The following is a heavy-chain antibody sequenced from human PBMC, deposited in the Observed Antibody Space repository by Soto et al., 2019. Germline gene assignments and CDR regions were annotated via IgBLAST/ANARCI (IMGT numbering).Heavy chain of an antibody. J-gene: IGHJ6*02. CDR2: IYYSGST. D-gene: IGHD3-22*01. Sequence: SETLSLTCTVSGGSISSVGYYWSWIRQHPGKGLEWIGYIYYSGSTFYNPSLKSRVTISVDTSKNQFSLKLSSVTAADTAVFYCVVVRVGYGMDVWGQGTTVTVSS. CDR1: GGSISSVGYY. CDR3: VVVRVGYGMDV. V-gene: IGHV4-31*03.